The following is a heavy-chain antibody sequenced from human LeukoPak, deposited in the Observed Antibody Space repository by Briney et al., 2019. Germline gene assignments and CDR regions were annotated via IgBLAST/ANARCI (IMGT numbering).Heavy chain of an antibody. CDR1: GLTFSNYA. CDR2: ISTNGDRT. CDR3: AKSAYYDSSGFYREYYFDY. J-gene: IGHJ4*02. Sequence: SGGSLRLSCAASGLTFSNYAMTWVRQAPGKGLEWVSAISTNGDRTYYADSVKGRFTVSRDNPKNTLHLQMNSLRAEDTAVYYCAKSAYYDSSGFYREYYFDYWGQGTLVTVSS. D-gene: IGHD3-22*01. V-gene: IGHV3-23*01.